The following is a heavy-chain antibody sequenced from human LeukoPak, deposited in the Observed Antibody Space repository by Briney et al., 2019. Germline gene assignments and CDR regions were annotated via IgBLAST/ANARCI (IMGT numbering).Heavy chain of an antibody. CDR1: GGSIRSYY. CDR3: ARVYYSNSYDYWYFDL. D-gene: IGHD6-13*01. CDR2: IYYSGST. V-gene: IGHV4-59*01. J-gene: IGHJ2*01. Sequence: SETLSLTCTVSGGSIRSYYWSWIRQPPGKGLEWIAYIYYSGSTNYNPSLKSRVTISVDTSKNQFSLKLSSVTAADTAVYYCARVYYSNSYDYWYFDLWGRGTLVTVSS.